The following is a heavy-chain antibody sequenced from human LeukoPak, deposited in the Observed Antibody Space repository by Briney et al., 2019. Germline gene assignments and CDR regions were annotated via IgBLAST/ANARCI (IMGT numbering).Heavy chain of an antibody. CDR3: ARHSSDWEFDY. CDR1: GYSFTSYG. Sequence: GASVKVSCKASGYSFTSYGISWVRQAPGQGLEWMGWTSAYNGNTNYAQKLQGRVTMTTDTSTSTAYMELRSLRSDDTGVYYCARHSSDWEFDYWGQGTLVTVSS. V-gene: IGHV1-18*01. D-gene: IGHD6-19*01. J-gene: IGHJ4*02. CDR2: TSAYNGNT.